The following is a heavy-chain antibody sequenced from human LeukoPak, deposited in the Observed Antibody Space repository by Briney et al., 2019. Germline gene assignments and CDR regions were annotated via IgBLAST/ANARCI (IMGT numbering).Heavy chain of an antibody. CDR3: ARVIPGAFDY. V-gene: IGHV3-11*01. CDR2: ISASGSTI. J-gene: IGHJ4*02. Sequence: GGSLRLSCAASGFTFSDYYMSWLRQAPGKGLEYVSYISASGSTIFYADSVKGRFTISRDNAKNSLYLQMNSLRAEDTAVYYCARVIPGAFDYWGQGTLVTVSS. CDR1: GFTFSDYY. D-gene: IGHD1-14*01.